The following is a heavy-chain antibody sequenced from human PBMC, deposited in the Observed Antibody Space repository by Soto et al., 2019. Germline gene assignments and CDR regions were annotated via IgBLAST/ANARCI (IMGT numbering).Heavy chain of an antibody. J-gene: IGHJ4*02. V-gene: IGHV1-18*01. CDR1: GYSFTNYG. Sequence: QVQLVQSGAEVKSPGASVKISCRASGYSFTNYGISWVRQAAGQGLEWMGWSGTSNGNTNYAQHLQGRVTMTTGTSTTTAYMELRSLSSDDTAVYYCARADIVVVIPATAPDYWGQGTLVTVSS. CDR2: SGTSNGNT. CDR3: ARADIVVVIPATAPDY. D-gene: IGHD2-15*01.